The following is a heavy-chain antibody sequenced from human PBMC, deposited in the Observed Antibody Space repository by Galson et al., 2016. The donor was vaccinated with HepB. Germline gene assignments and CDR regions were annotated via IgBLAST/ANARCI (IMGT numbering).Heavy chain of an antibody. CDR2: IFYSGGT. Sequence: VQLQESGPELVKPSETPSLTRTVHGGLTNHHYWPGIRQSPGKGLEWIGYIFYSGGTNYNPSLNSRVTISVDTSKRWFSLRLSSVTAADTAVYYCARTTYGSGSPVDYWGQGTLVTVSS. J-gene: IGHJ4*02. CDR3: ARTTYGSGSPVDY. CDR1: GGLTNHHY. D-gene: IGHD3-10*01. V-gene: IGHV4-59*11.